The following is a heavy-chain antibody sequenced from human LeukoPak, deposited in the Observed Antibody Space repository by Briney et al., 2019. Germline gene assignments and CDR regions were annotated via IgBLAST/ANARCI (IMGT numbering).Heavy chain of an antibody. CDR3: ARALTYDFWSGYPYYFDY. V-gene: IGHV1-8*03. D-gene: IGHD3-3*01. CDR2: MNPNSGNT. CDR1: GYTFTSYD. Sequence: GASVKVSCKASGYTFTSYDINWVRQATGQGLEWMGWMNPNSGNTGYAQNFQGRVTISRNTSISTAYMELSSLRSEDTAVYYCARALTYDFWSGYPYYFDYWGQGTLVTVSS. J-gene: IGHJ4*02.